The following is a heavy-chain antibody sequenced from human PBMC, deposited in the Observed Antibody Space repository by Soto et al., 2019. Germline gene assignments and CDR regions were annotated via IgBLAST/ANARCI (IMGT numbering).Heavy chain of an antibody. D-gene: IGHD5-12*01. CDR2: IIPILGIA. J-gene: IGHJ4*02. CDR3: ARDRYSGYDFDY. Sequence: QVQLVQSGAEVKKPGSSVKVSCKASGGTFSSYTISWVRQAPGQGLEWMGRIIPILGIANYAQKFQGRVTIXAXXSTSTAYMELSSLRSEDTAVYYCARDRYSGYDFDYWGQGTLVTVSS. CDR1: GGTFSSYT. V-gene: IGHV1-69*08.